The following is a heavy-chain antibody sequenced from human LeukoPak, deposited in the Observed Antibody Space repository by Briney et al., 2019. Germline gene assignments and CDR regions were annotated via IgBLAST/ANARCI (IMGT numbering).Heavy chain of an antibody. D-gene: IGHD3-3*01. CDR3: ARDGYDFWSGYLNYYYYMDV. Sequence: GASVKVSCKASGYTFTSYYMHWVRQAPGQGLEWMGIINPSGGSTSYAQKFQGRVTMTRDTSTSTVYMELSSLRSEDTAVYYCARDGYDFWSGYLNYYYYMDVWGKGTTVTVSS. J-gene: IGHJ6*03. CDR1: GYTFTSYY. CDR2: INPSGGST. V-gene: IGHV1-46*01.